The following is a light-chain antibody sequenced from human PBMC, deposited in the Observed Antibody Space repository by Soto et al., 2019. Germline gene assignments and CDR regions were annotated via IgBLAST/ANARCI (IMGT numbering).Light chain of an antibody. CDR2: AAS. V-gene: IGKV1-39*01. J-gene: IGKJ1*01. CDR1: HTINNS. CDR3: QQSYTTPRT. Sequence: DIQMTQSPSSLSAYVGDRVTITCRTSHTINNSLNWYQQKPAKTPSLLIYAASTLQSGVPSRFTGSGSGTDFTLTISSLQPEDFATYYCQQSYTTPRTFGQGTKVEIK.